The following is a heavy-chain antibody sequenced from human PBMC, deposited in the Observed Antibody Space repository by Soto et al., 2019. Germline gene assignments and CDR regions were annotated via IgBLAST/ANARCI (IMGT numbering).Heavy chain of an antibody. J-gene: IGHJ6*03. CDR3: ARHVRYCSSTSCYGTWEYYYYYMDV. V-gene: IGHV5-51*01. Sequence: PGESLKISCKGSGYSFTSYWIGWVRQMPGKGLEWMGIIYPGDSDTRYSPSFQGQVTISADKSISTAYLQWSSLKASDTAMYYCARHVRYCSSTSCYGTWEYYYYYMDVWGKGTTVTVSS. CDR1: GYSFTSYW. D-gene: IGHD2-2*01. CDR2: IYPGDSDT.